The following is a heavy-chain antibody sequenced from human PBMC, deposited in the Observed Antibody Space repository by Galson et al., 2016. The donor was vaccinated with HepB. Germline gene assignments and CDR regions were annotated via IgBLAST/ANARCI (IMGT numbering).Heavy chain of an antibody. Sequence: SETLSLTCTVSGGSISSYYWSWIRQPPGKGLEWIGYIYYSGSTNYNPPLKSRVTISVDTSKNQLSLKLSPVTAADTAVYYCARVLTMSGIWLYYFVYWGQGTLVTVSS. CDR3: ARVLTMSGIWLYYFVY. CDR2: IYYSGST. CDR1: GGSISSYY. J-gene: IGHJ4*02. D-gene: IGHD3-22*01. V-gene: IGHV4-59*01.